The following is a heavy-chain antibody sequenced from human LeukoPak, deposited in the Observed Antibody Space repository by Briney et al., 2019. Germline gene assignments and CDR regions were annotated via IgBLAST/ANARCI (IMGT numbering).Heavy chain of an antibody. Sequence: GRSLRLSCAASGFTFSSYGMHWVRQAPGKGLEWVAVISYDGSNKYYADSVKGRFTISRDNSKSTLYLQMNSLRAEDTAVYYCARVFGGGYFHQFRARWDYWGQGTLVTVSS. D-gene: IGHD3-16*01. J-gene: IGHJ4*02. CDR3: ARVFGGGYFHQFRARWDY. CDR1: GFTFSSYG. CDR2: ISYDGSNK. V-gene: IGHV3-30*03.